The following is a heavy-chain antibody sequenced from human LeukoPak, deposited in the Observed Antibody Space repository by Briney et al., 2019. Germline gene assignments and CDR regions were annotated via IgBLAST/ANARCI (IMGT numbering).Heavy chain of an antibody. Sequence: GGSLRLSCAASGFTFSSYAMSWVRQAPGKGLEWVSAISGSGGSTYYADSVKSRFTISRDNSKNTLYLQMNSLRAEDTAVYYCAKKSIVGGYYYYYMDVWGKGTTVTVSS. CDR3: AKKSIVGGYYYYYMDV. J-gene: IGHJ6*03. D-gene: IGHD2/OR15-2a*01. CDR2: ISGSGGST. V-gene: IGHV3-23*01. CDR1: GFTFSSYA.